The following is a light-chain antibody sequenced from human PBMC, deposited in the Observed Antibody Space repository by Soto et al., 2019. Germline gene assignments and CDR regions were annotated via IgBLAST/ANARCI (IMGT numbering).Light chain of an antibody. CDR3: QVYGSSSKT. CDR1: QNISSY. CDR2: GVS. V-gene: IGKV3-20*01. J-gene: IGKJ1*01. Sequence: IVLTQSPVTLSLSSGERATLSCRASQNISSYLIWYQQKPGQAPRLLIYGVSTGATGIPDRFSGSGSGTDFTLTISRLEPEDFAVYFCQVYGSSSKTFGQGTKVDIK.